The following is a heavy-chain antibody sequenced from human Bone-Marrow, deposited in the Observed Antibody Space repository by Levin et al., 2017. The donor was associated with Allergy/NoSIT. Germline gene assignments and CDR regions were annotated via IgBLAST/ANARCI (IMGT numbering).Heavy chain of an antibody. CDR1: GFNFNDYY. CDR2: VTGSGTYS. J-gene: IGHJ3*02. CDR3: ARDHVNSASGSRRTRAYDI. V-gene: IGHV3-11*05. D-gene: IGHD3-10*01. Sequence: GGSLRLSCAASGFNFNDYYMSWIRQAPGKGLEWVSYVTGSGTYSNFADSVKGRFTISRDNANSSLSLQMNNLRAEDSAVYYCARDHVNSASGSRRTRAYDIWGQGTTVIVSS.